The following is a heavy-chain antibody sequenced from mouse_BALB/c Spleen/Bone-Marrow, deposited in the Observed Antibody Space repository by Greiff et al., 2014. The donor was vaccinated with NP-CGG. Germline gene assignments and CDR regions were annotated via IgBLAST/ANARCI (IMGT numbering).Heavy chain of an antibody. CDR3: AAYYSYWAVFAY. V-gene: IGHV14-3*02. D-gene: IGHD2-12*01. J-gene: IGHJ3*01. CDR1: GFNIKDTY. Sequence: VQLQQSGAELVKPGASVKLSCTASGFNIKDTYMHWVKQRPEKGLEWIGRIDPENGNTKYDQKLQGKATITADTSSNAAYLQPGSLTSQDIAFYYCAAYYSYWAVFAYWGQGTLVTVPA. CDR2: IDPENGNT.